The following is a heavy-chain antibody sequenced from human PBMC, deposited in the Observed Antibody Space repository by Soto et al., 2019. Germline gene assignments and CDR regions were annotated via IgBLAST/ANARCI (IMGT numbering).Heavy chain of an antibody. Sequence: GGSLRLSCAASGFTFSSYGMRWVRQAPGKGLEWVAVISYDGSNKYYADSVKGRFTISRDNSKNTLYLQMNSLRAEDTAVYYCAKDLLVDTAMVTRGDYYYGMDVWGQGTTVTVS. V-gene: IGHV3-30*18. CDR1: GFTFSSYG. CDR2: ISYDGSNK. J-gene: IGHJ6*02. D-gene: IGHD5-18*01. CDR3: AKDLLVDTAMVTRGDYYYGMDV.